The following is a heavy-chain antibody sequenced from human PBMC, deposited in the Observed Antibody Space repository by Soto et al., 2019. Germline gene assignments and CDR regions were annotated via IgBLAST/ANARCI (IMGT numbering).Heavy chain of an antibody. CDR1: GFTFSSYA. J-gene: IGHJ6*02. Sequence: PXGSLRLSCAASGFTFSSYAMSWVRQAPGKGLEWVSAISGSGGSTYYADSVKGRFTISRDNSKNTLYLQMNSLRAEDTAVYYCAKDGTLLHHSSSWYPYYYYYGMDVWGQGTTVTVSS. V-gene: IGHV3-23*01. D-gene: IGHD6-13*01. CDR2: ISGSGGST. CDR3: AKDGTLLHHSSSWYPYYYYYGMDV.